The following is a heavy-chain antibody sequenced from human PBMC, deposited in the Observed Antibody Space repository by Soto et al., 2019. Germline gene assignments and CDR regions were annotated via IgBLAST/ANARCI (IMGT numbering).Heavy chain of an antibody. CDR1: GGSIRSGDYY. V-gene: IGHV4-39*01. CDR2: IYYSGST. Sequence: SETLSLTCTVSGGSIRSGDYYWGWIRQPPGKGLEWIGSIYYSGSTYYNPSLKSRVTISVNTSKNQFSLKLSSVTAADTAVYYCARHRGPMVRGVISNWFDPWGQGTLVTVSS. D-gene: IGHD3-10*01. J-gene: IGHJ5*02. CDR3: ARHRGPMVRGVISNWFDP.